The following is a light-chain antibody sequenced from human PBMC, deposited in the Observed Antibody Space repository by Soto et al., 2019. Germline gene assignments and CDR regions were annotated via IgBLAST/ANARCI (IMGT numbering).Light chain of an antibody. Sequence: DIQMTQSPSSLSASVGARVTITCQASQDISNYLNWYQQKPGKAPKVLIYDTSILKTGVPSRFSGGGSGTHFTFTISSLQPEDVATYYCQQYDNHPYTFGQGTKLEIK. CDR1: QDISNY. V-gene: IGKV1-33*01. J-gene: IGKJ2*01. CDR2: DTS. CDR3: QQYDNHPYT.